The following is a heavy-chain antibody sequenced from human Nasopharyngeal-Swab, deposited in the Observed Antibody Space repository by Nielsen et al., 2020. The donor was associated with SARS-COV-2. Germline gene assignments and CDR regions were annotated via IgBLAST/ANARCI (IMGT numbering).Heavy chain of an antibody. V-gene: IGHV3-30*03. J-gene: IGHJ4*02. CDR1: GFTFSSYS. CDR2: ISYDGSNK. Sequence: GESLKISCAASGFTFSSYSMHWVRQAPGKGLEWVAVISYDGSNKYYADSVKGRFTISRDNSKNTLYLQMNSLRADDTARYYCADPPFSEYWGQGTLVTVSS. CDR3: ADPPFSEY.